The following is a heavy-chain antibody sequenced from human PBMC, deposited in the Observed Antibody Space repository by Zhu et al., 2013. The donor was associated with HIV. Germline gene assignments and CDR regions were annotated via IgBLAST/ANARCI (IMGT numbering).Heavy chain of an antibody. CDR3: ATLGYYYDSSDSLYYSDF. V-gene: IGHV1-69*01. CDR2: IMPLLGTP. CDR1: GGSFSTYI. Sequence: QVQLVQSGAEVKKPGSSVKVSCKASGGSFSTYIISWVRQAPGQGLEWMGGIMPLLGTPNYAQNFQGRVTITADESTSTAYMELTSLRSEDTAVFYCATLGYYYDSSDSLYYSDFWGQGTLVTVSS. J-gene: IGHJ4*02. D-gene: IGHD3-22*01.